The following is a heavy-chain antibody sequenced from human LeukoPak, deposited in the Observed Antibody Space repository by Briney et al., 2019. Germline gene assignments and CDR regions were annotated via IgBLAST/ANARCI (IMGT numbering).Heavy chain of an antibody. D-gene: IGHD3-9*01. CDR3: AGDDDLLTGYFKY. CDR2: IYHSGSP. V-gene: IGHV4-4*02. CDR1: GGSISSNHW. J-gene: IGHJ4*02. Sequence: SGTLSLTCDVSGGSISSNHWWSWVRQPPGKGLQWIGEIYHSGSPNYNPSLKSRVTISVDKSKNHFSLKLTSVTVADTAVYYCAGDDDLLTGYFKYWGQGALVTVSS.